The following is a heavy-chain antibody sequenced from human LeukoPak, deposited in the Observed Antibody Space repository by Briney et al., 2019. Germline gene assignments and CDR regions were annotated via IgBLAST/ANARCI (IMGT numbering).Heavy chain of an antibody. D-gene: IGHD2-15*01. J-gene: IGHJ4*02. CDR1: GFTFSSYS. CDR2: ISGSSSTI. CDR3: ARGLGGIVVVVAATDFDY. V-gene: IGHV3-48*04. Sequence: GGSLRLSCAASGFTFSSYSMNWVRQAPGKGLEWVSYISGSSSTIYYADSVKGRFTISRDNAKNSLYLQMNSLRAEDTAVYYCARGLGGIVVVVAATDFDYWGQGTLVTVSS.